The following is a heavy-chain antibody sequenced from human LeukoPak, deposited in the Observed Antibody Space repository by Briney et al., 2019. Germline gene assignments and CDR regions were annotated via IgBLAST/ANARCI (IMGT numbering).Heavy chain of an antibody. CDR2: IKNDGSYT. D-gene: IGHD5-24*01. J-gene: IGHJ4*02. CDR1: GFTLSLAW. CDR3: VRDGDAYNFDF. V-gene: IGHV3-74*01. Sequence: GGSLRRSCATSGFTLSLAWMHWVRQAPGKGLEWVSRIKNDGSYTNYADSVKGRFTISRDNARNTLNLHMISLRAEDTAVYFCVRDGDAYNFDFWGQGVLVTVSS.